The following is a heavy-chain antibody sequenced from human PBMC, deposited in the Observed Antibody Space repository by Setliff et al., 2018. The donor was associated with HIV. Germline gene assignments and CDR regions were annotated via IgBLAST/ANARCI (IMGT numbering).Heavy chain of an antibody. CDR1: GFIFSSYE. CDR2: IGGHGSII. J-gene: IGHJ4*02. D-gene: IGHD3-16*01. CDR3: AAVPWGHSSLIIDH. V-gene: IGHV3-48*03. Sequence: PGGSLRLSCAASGFIFSSYEMNWVRQAPGKGLEWISFIGGHGSIIHYADSVKGRFTISRDNAKNSVYLQMHSLRVEDTAVYYCAAVPWGHSSLIIDHWGQGTPVTVS.